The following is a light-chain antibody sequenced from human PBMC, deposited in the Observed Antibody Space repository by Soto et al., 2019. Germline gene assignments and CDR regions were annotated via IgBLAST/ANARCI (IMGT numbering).Light chain of an antibody. V-gene: IGKV3-20*01. CDR1: QSFSSTF. J-gene: IGKJ1*01. Sequence: EILLTQSPDSLSLSPGDRATLSCRASQSFSSTFFAWYQQKPGQAPRLLIYGASSRATGIPDRFSGSGSGTDFTLTISSLEPEDCAVYYCQQYASSVTFGQGTKVEIK. CDR2: GAS. CDR3: QQYASSVT.